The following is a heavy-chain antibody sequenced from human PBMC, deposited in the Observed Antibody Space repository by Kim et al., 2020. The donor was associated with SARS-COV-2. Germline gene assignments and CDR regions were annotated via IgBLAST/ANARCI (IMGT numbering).Heavy chain of an antibody. CDR2: IYYSGST. D-gene: IGHD6-13*01. V-gene: IGHV4-39*01. Sequence: SETLSLTCTVSGGSISSSSYYWGWIRQPPGKGLEWIGSIYYSGSTYYNPSLKSRVTISVDTSKNQFSLKLSSVTAADTAVYYCARRGTQQLVGWEIFDYWGQGTLVTVSS. CDR3: ARRGTQQLVGWEIFDY. J-gene: IGHJ4*02. CDR1: GGSISSSSYY.